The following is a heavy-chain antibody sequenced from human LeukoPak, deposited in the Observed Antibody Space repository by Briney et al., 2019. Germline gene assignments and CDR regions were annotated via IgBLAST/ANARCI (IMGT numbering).Heavy chain of an antibody. CDR3: ARGPTLRVATYFDY. D-gene: IGHD2-21*02. CDR1: GFTFGDYA. CDR2: INHSGST. V-gene: IGHV4-34*01. J-gene: IGHJ4*02. Sequence: GSLRLSCTASGFTFGDYAMSWFRQPPGKGLEWIGEINHSGSTNYNPSLKSRVTISVDTSKNQFSLKLSSVTAADTAVYYCARGPTLRVATYFDYWGQGTLVTVSS.